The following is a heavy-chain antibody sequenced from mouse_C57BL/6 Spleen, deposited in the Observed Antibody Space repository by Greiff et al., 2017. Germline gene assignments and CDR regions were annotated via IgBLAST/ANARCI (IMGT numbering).Heavy chain of an antibody. J-gene: IGHJ1*03. V-gene: IGHV2-2*01. D-gene: IGHD2-3*01. CDR1: GFSLTSYG. CDR3: ARDDGYFWYFDV. Sequence: QVQLQQSGPGLVQPSQSLSITCTVSGFSLTSYGVHWVRQSPGKGLEWLGVIWRGGSTDYNAAFISRLSISKDNSKSQVFCKMNSLQADDTAIYYCARDDGYFWYFDVWGTGTTVTVSS. CDR2: IWRGGST.